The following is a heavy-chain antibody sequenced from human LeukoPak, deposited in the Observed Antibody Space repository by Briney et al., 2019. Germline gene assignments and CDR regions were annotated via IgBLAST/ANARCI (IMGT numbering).Heavy chain of an antibody. CDR2: MYSGGGT. J-gene: IGHJ4*02. Sequence: PGGSLRLSCAASGFTVSSTYMSWVRQAPGKGLEWVSIMYSGGGTYYADSVKGRFTISRDNSKNTVRLQMNSLRGEDTAVYYCAGGTIGGYHFGFWGQGTLVTVSS. V-gene: IGHV3-53*01. CDR1: GFTVSSTY. D-gene: IGHD3-3*01. CDR3: AGGTIGGYHFGF.